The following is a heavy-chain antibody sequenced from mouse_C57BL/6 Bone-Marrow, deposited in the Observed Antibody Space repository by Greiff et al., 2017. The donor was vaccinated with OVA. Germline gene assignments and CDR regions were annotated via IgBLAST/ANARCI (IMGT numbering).Heavy chain of an antibody. V-gene: IGHV14-4*01. D-gene: IGHD2-2*01. J-gene: IGHJ2*01. Sequence: EVQVVESGAELVRPGASVKLSCTASGFNIKDDYMHWVKQRPEQGLEWIGWIDPENGDTEYASKFQGKATITADTSSNTAYLQLSSLTSEDTAVYYGTTWSYGYDGSFDYWGQGTTLTVSS. CDR1: GFNIKDDY. CDR2: IDPENGDT. CDR3: TTWSYGYDGSFDY.